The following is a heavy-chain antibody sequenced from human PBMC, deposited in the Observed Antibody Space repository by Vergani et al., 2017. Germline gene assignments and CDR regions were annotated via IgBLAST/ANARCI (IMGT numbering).Heavy chain of an antibody. J-gene: IGHJ4*02. CDR1: GYSFTSYW. CDR3: AGLGPSWNYEGEFDY. CDR2: IYPGDSDT. V-gene: IGHV5-51*01. Sequence: EVQLVQSGAEVKKPGESLKISCKGSGYSFTSYWIGWVRQMPGKGLEWMGIIYPGDSDTRYSPSFQGQVTIAADKSISTAYLQWSSLKASETAMYYCAGLGPSWNYEGEFDYWGQGTLVTVSS. D-gene: IGHD1-7*01.